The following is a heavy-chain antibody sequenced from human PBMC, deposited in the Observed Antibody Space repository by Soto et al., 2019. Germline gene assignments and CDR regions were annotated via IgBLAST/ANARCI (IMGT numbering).Heavy chain of an antibody. V-gene: IGHV3-23*03. CDR1: GFTFSAYS. D-gene: IGHD2-15*01. CDR2: IDLSGTTT. J-gene: IGHJ4*02. CDR3: TKDRVPDGIYSFDY. Sequence: PGGSLRLSCAASGFTFSAYSMNWVRQTPGRGLEWVSFIDLSGTTTYYRDSVKGRFTIFKDKSRNTVYLQMRSLTVEDAAIYYCTKDRVPDGIYSFDYWGQGALVTAPQ.